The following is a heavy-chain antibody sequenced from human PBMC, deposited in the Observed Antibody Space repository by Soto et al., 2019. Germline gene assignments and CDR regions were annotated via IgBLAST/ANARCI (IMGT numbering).Heavy chain of an antibody. CDR1: GFTLSSYD. CDR3: ARGQRAEAGSWYFDS. J-gene: IGHJ4*02. CDR2: IGVPGDP. Sequence: EVQLVESGGGLVQPGGSLRLSCAASGFTLSSYDMHWVRQAAGKTLEWVSAIGVPGDPFYPDSVKGRFTISRENARNSLYLQMNSLRAGDTAVYYCARGQRAEAGSWYFDSWGQGTLVTVSS. D-gene: IGHD6-13*01. V-gene: IGHV3-13*05.